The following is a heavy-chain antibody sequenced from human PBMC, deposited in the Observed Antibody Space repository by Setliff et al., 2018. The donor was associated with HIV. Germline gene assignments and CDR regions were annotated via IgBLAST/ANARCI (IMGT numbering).Heavy chain of an antibody. V-gene: IGHV1-2*02. D-gene: IGHD3-22*01. CDR2: INPNSGGT. CDR1: RYTFTGYY. J-gene: IGHJ6*03. Sequence: GASVKVSCKASRYTFTGYYMHWVRQAPGQGLEWMGWINPNSGGTNYAQKFQGRVTMTRDTSISTAYMELSRLRSDDTAVYYCARGMDDSSGYYYGYHDYYMDVWGKGTTVTVSS. CDR3: ARGMDDSSGYYYGYHDYYMDV.